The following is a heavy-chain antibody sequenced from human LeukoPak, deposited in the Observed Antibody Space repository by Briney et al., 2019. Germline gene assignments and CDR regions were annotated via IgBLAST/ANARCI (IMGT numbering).Heavy chain of an antibody. CDR3: ARVSGYHWESFYDY. CDR2: IHHSGST. D-gene: IGHD5-12*01. Sequence: SETLSLTCTVSGYSISSGSYWGWIRQPPGKGLEWIGSIHHSGSTYYNPSLKSRVTISVDTSKNQFSLKLRSVTAADTAVYYCARVSGYHWESFYDYWGQGTLVTVSS. V-gene: IGHV4-38-2*02. J-gene: IGHJ4*02. CDR1: GYSISSGSY.